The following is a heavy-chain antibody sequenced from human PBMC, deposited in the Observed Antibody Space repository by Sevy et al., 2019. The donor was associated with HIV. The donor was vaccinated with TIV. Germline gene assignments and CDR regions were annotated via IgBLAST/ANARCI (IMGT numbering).Heavy chain of an antibody. CDR1: GFTLSSYW. Sequence: GGSLRLSCAASGFTLSSYWMSWVRQAPGKGLEWVANIKQDGSEKYYVDSVKGRFTISRDNAKNSLWLQMNSLRVEDTAAYYCARERAYYYDNSGYSFDYWGQGTLVTVSS. CDR2: IKQDGSEK. D-gene: IGHD3-22*01. CDR3: ARERAYYYDNSGYSFDY. J-gene: IGHJ4*02. V-gene: IGHV3-7*01.